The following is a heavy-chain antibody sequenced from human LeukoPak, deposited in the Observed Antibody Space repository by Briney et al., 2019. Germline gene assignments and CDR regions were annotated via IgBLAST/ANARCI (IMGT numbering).Heavy chain of an antibody. CDR2: INAGNGNT. J-gene: IGHJ5*02. V-gene: IGHV1-3*01. Sequence: ASVNVSCKASGYSFTSYAMNWVRQAAGQRLERMGWINAGNGNTKYSQKFQGRVTITRDTSASTAYMELSSLRSEDTAVYYCARDLYGSGSYHNWFDPWGQGTLVTVSS. D-gene: IGHD3-10*01. CDR1: GYSFTSYA. CDR3: ARDLYGSGSYHNWFDP.